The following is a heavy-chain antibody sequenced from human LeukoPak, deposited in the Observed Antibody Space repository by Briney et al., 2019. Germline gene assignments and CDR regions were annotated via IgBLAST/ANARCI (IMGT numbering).Heavy chain of an antibody. CDR3: ARDVVRYFDSLLSDYYYGMDV. Sequence: ASVKVSCKASGGIFSSSAISWVRQAPGQGLEWMGWISAFNGNTSYAQKLLGRVTMTTDTSTSTAYMELRSLRSDDTAVYYCARDVVRYFDSLLSDYYYGMDVWGQGTTVTVSS. CDR1: GGIFSSSA. V-gene: IGHV1-18*01. CDR2: ISAFNGNT. J-gene: IGHJ6*02. D-gene: IGHD3-9*01.